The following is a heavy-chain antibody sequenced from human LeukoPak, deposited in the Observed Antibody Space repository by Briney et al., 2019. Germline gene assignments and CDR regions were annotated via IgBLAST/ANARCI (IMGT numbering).Heavy chain of an antibody. CDR3: VGGAPNWGFDY. V-gene: IGHV1-8*01. D-gene: IGHD7-27*01. CDR1: GYTFTSYD. J-gene: IGHJ4*02. CDR2: MSPKSGNT. Sequence: ASVKVSCKASGYTFTSYDINWGRQATGHGFEWMGWMSPKSGNTGYAQNFQGRVTMTRDTSISTAYMELSSLRSEDTAVYYCVGGAPNWGFDYWGQGTLVTVSS.